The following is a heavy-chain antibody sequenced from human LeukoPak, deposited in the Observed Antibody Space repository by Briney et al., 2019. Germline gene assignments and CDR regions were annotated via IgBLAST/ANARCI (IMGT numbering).Heavy chain of an antibody. CDR1: GFTFRDNA. J-gene: IGHJ4*02. CDR3: AKRGPGAVAGSYDY. CDR2: IGSIGNT. D-gene: IGHD6-19*01. Sequence: GGSLDPSLKPPGFTFRDNARTGVGQPPGKGLKWFPVIGSIGNTFYADSVKGRFTISRDNSNNAVHLQMNGLRAEDTAVYYCAKRGPGAVAGSYDYWGQGTLVTVSS. V-gene: IGHV3-23*01.